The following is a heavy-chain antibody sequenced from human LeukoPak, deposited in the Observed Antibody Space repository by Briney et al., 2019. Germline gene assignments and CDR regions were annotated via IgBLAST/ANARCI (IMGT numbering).Heavy chain of an antibody. J-gene: IGHJ3*02. CDR1: GFTFSSYG. V-gene: IGHV3-21*01. Sequence: GGSLRLSCAASGFTFSSYGMNWVRQAPGKGLEWVSSISSSSSYIYYADSVKGRFTISRDNAKNSLYLQMNSLRVEDTAVYYCARTAVAGPLFNAFDIWGQGTMVTVSS. CDR3: ARTAVAGPLFNAFDI. D-gene: IGHD6-19*01. CDR2: ISSSSSYI.